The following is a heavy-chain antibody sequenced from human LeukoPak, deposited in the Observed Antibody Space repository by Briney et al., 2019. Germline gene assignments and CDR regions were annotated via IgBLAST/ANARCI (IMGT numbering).Heavy chain of an antibody. D-gene: IGHD6-19*01. CDR1: GGSISSGSYY. V-gene: IGHV4-61*02. CDR3: ARGRKGSGWSPGSDKNYNYFYLDV. J-gene: IGHJ6*03. CDR2: IYTSGST. Sequence: SPSETLSLTCTVSGGSISSGSYYWSWIRQPAGKGLEWIGRIYTSGSTNYNPSLKSRVTISVDTSNNQFSLKVTSVTAADTAVYYCARGRKGSGWSPGSDKNYNYFYLDVWGKGTTVTVSS.